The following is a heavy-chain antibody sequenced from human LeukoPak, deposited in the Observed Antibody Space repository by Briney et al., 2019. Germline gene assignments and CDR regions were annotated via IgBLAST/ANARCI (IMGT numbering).Heavy chain of an antibody. Sequence: PSETLSLTCTVSGGSVSSGSYYWSWIRQPPGKGLEWIGYIYYSGSTNYNPSLKSRVTISVDTSKNQSSLKLSSVTAADTAVYYCARDALIRGPYYDSSGYRFDYWGQGTLVTVSS. CDR1: GGSVSSGSYY. CDR3: ARDALIRGPYYDSSGYRFDY. J-gene: IGHJ4*02. D-gene: IGHD3-22*01. CDR2: IYYSGST. V-gene: IGHV4-61*01.